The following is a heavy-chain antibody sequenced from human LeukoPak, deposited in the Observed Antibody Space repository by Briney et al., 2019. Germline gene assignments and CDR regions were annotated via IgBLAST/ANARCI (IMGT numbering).Heavy chain of an antibody. Sequence: GGSLRLSCAASGFTFSSYSMNWVRQAPGKGLEWVAFIRYDGRKKYYADSVKGRFTISRDNSKNTLYLQMNSLRAEDTAVYYCAKFGTYYYDTSGLDYWGQGTLVTVSS. CDR3: AKFGTYYYDTSGLDY. CDR2: IRYDGRKK. V-gene: IGHV3-30*02. J-gene: IGHJ4*02. D-gene: IGHD3-22*01. CDR1: GFTFSSYS.